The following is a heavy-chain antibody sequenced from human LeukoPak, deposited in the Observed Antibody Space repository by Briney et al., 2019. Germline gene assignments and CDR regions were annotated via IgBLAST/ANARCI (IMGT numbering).Heavy chain of an antibody. CDR1: GGSISSSSYY. V-gene: IGHV4-39*01. CDR3: ARHPDYGDYVGLVDY. CDR2: IYYSGST. Sequence: SGTLSLTCTVSGGSISSSSYYWGWIRQPPGKGLEWIGSIYYSGSTYYNPSLKSRVTISVDTSKNQFSLKLSSVTAADTAVYYCARHPDYGDYVGLVDYWGQGTLVTVSP. J-gene: IGHJ4*02. D-gene: IGHD4-17*01.